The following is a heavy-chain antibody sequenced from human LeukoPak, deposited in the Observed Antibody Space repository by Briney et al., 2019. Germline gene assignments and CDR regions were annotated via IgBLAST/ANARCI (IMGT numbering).Heavy chain of an antibody. CDR1: GGSISSSSYY. J-gene: IGHJ3*02. CDR3: ARLSPEDAFDI. D-gene: IGHD1-14*01. V-gene: IGHV4-39*01. CDR2: IYYSGST. Sequence: PSETLSLTCTVSGGSISSSSYYWGWIRQPPGKGLEWIGRIYYSGSTYYNPSLKSRVTISVDTSKNQFSLKLSSVTAADTAVYYCARLSPEDAFDIWGQGTMVTVSS.